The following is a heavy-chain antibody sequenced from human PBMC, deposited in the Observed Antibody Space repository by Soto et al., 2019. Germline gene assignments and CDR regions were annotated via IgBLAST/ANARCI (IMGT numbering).Heavy chain of an antibody. D-gene: IGHD3-10*01. CDR2: TYYRSKWYN. V-gene: IGHV6-1*01. J-gene: IGHJ4*02. Sequence: SQTLSLTCSISGDSVSSNSAAWNGIRQSPSRGLEWLGRTYYRSKWYNDYAVSVKSRITINPDTSKNQFSLQLNSVTPEDTALYYCAKSRGRLLWLREIYYFDKWGQGTPVTVSS. CDR1: GDSVSSNSAA. CDR3: AKSRGRLLWLREIYYFDK.